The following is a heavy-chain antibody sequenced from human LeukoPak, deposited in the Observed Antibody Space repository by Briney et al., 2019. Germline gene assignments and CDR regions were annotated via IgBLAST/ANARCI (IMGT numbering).Heavy chain of an antibody. CDR1: GGTFSSYA. V-gene: IGHV1-69*01. CDR3: ARAGIAAAGTSDYYYYMDV. CDR2: IIPIFGTA. D-gene: IGHD6-13*01. J-gene: IGHJ6*03. Sequence: SVKVSCKASGGTFSSYAIRGVRQSPGQGREWMGGIIPIFGTANYAQKFQGRVTITADESTSTAYMELSSLRSEDTAVYYCARAGIAAAGTSDYYYYMDVWGKGTTVTVSS.